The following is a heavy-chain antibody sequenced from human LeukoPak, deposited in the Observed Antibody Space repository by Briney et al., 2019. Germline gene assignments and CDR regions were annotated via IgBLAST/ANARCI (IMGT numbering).Heavy chain of an antibody. D-gene: IGHD1-1*01. CDR3: ARGTGFDY. CDR2: IYYSGST. Sequence: GTLSLTCTVPGGSNSSYYWSWIRQPPGKGLEWIGYIYYSGSTNYNPSLKSRVTISVDTSKNQFSLKLSSVTAADTAVYYCARGTGFDYWGQGTLVTVPS. CDR1: GGSNSSYY. J-gene: IGHJ4*02. V-gene: IGHV4-59*01.